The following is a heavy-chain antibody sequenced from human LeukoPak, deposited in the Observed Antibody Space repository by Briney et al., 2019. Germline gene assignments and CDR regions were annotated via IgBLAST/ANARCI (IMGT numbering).Heavy chain of an antibody. J-gene: IGHJ4*02. CDR1: GFTFSSYW. CDR2: ISGSGDNT. Sequence: GGSLRLSCAASGFTFSSYWMSWVRQAPGKGLEWVSGISGSGDNTYYADSVKGRFTISRDNSKNTLYMQVNSLGTEDTAAYYCAKGSYYDSSGSFYFDYWGQGTLVTVSS. CDR3: AKGSYYDSSGSFYFDY. D-gene: IGHD3-22*01. V-gene: IGHV3-23*01.